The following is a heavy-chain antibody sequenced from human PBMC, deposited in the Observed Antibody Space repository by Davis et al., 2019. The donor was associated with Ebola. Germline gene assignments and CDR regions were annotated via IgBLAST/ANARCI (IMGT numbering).Heavy chain of an antibody. J-gene: IGHJ4*02. D-gene: IGHD3-10*01. V-gene: IGHV3-33*01. CDR2: IWYDGSNK. Sequence: GESLKISCAASGFTFSSYGMHWVRQAPGKGLEWVAVIWYDGSNKYYADSVKGRFTISRDNSKNTLYLQMNSLRAEDTAVDYCARDGSYGSGSYGRDWGQGTLVTVSS. CDR3: ARDGSYGSGSYGRD. CDR1: GFTFSSYG.